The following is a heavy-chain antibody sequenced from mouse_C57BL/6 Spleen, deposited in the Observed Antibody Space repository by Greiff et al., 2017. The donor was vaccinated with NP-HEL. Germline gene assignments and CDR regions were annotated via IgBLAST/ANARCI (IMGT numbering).Heavy chain of an antibody. CDR1: GYTFTSYW. CDR2: IDPSDSET. D-gene: IGHD3-3*01. J-gene: IGHJ3*01. V-gene: IGHV1-52*01. CDR3: ARGTVAPAY. Sequence: VQLKQPGAELVRPGSSVKLSCKASGYTFTSYWMHWVKQRPIQGLEWIGNIDPSDSETHYNQKFKDKATLTVDKSSSTAYMQLSSLTSEDSAVYYCARGTVAPAYWGQGTLVTVSA.